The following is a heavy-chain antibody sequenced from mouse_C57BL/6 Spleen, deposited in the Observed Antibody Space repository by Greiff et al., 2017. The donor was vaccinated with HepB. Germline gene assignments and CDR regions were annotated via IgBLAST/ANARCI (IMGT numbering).Heavy chain of an antibody. CDR2: IYPRSGNT. J-gene: IGHJ3*01. CDR3: AKGGEDSSGYVAAWFAY. CDR1: GYTFTSYG. D-gene: IGHD3-2*02. Sequence: QVQLQQSGAELARPGASVKLSCKASGYTFTSYGISWVKQSTGQGLEWIGEIYPRSGNTYYNEKFKGKATLTADKSSSTAYMELRILTSEDSAVYFCAKGGEDSSGYVAAWFAYWGQGTLVTVSA. V-gene: IGHV1-81*01.